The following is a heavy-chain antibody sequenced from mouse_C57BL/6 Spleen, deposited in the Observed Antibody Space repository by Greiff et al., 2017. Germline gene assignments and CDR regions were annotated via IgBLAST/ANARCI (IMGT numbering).Heavy chain of an antibody. CDR3: ARPEGTGAMDY. J-gene: IGHJ4*01. CDR1: GFTFSDYG. V-gene: IGHV5-17*01. CDR2: ISSGSSTI. D-gene: IGHD3-3*01. Sequence: EVQGVESGGGLVKPGGSLKLSCAASGFTFSDYGMHWVRQAPEKGLEWVAYISSGSSTIYYADTVKGRFTISRDNAKNTLFLQMTRLRAEDTAMYYCARPEGTGAMDYWGQGTSVTVSS.